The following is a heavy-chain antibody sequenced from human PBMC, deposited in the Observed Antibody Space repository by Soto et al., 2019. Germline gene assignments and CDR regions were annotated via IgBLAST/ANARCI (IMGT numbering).Heavy chain of an antibody. J-gene: IGHJ4*02. D-gene: IGHD3-10*01. CDR3: ARDWGHYYGAGSFPSPHPSDI. CDR2: INPNSGGT. CDR1: GYTFTDYY. Sequence: QVQLVQSGAEVKKPGASVKVSCKASGYTFTDYYLHWVRQATGQGLEWMGWINPNSGGTHYAQKFQGWVTMTRDTSITTAYMELNRLTSDDTAVYYCARDWGHYYGAGSFPSPHPSDIWGQGTLVTVSS. V-gene: IGHV1-2*04.